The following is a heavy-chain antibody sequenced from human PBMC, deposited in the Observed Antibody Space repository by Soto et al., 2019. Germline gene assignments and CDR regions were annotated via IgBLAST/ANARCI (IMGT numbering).Heavy chain of an antibody. CDR1: GYSFTNYC. J-gene: IGHJ2*01. CDR3: ARDGGLLTARWDYDL. V-gene: IGHV1-46*01. D-gene: IGHD2-15*01. CDR2: INARTGST. Sequence: QVQLVQSGADVKKPGTSVKVSCKAAGYSFTNYCMYWVRQAPGQGLVWMGMINARTGSTRYAQKFQDRGTLTRDTSTATVYMELSTLISDDTAVYYWARDGGLLTARWDYDLWGPGTLVTVSS.